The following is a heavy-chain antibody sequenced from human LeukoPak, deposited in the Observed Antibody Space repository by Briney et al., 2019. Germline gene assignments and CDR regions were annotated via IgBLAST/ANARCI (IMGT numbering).Heavy chain of an antibody. V-gene: IGHV4-59*01. J-gene: IGHJ4*02. CDR1: GGSISSYY. CDR3: ASSLYYDFWSGSLDY. CDR2: IYSSGST. Sequence: PSETLSLTCTVSGGSISSYYWSWIRQPPGRGLGWIGYIYSSGSTNYNPSLKSRVTISVDTSKNQFSLKLSSVTAADTAVYYCASSLYYDFWSGSLDYWGQGTLVTVSS. D-gene: IGHD3-3*01.